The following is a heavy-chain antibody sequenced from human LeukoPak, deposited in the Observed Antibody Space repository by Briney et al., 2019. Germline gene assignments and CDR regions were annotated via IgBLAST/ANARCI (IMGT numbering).Heavy chain of an antibody. CDR3: ARNPPDSRSSHFFHYYMDV. CDR1: GFTFDDYG. J-gene: IGHJ6*03. D-gene: IGHD6-6*01. CDR2: INWNAGST. V-gene: IGHV3-20*04. Sequence: PGGSLRLSCAASGFTFDDYGMSWVRQAPGKGLQWVSDINWNAGSTGYADSVKGRFTISRDNAKNSLYLQMNSLRAEDTALYYCARNPPDSRSSHFFHYYMDVWGKGTTVTVSS.